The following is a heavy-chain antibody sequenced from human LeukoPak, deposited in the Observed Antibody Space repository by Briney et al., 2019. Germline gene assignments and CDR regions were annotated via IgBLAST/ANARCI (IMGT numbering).Heavy chain of an antibody. J-gene: IGHJ4*02. CDR3: ARGSNWNSYDY. CDR2: IYYSGRT. D-gene: IGHD1-1*01. V-gene: IGHV4-59*08. CDR1: GGSISSYY. Sequence: RASETLSLTCTVSGGSISSYYWSWIRQPPGKGLEWIGYIYYSGRTNYIPSLKGRVTISLDTSNKQFSLKLSSVTAADTAVYYCARGSNWNSYDYWGQGTLVTVSS.